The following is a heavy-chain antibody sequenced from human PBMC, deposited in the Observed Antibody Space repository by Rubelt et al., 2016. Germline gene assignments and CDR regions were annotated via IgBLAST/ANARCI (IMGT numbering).Heavy chain of an antibody. CDR2: IYTSGST. V-gene: IGHV4-4*07. CDR3: ARSQKQLIYYFDY. D-gene: IGHD6-6*01. Sequence: GKGLEWIGRIYTSGSTNYNPSLKSRVTISVDTSKNQFSLKLSSVTAADTAVYYCARSQKQLIYYFDYWGQGTLVTVSS. J-gene: IGHJ4*02.